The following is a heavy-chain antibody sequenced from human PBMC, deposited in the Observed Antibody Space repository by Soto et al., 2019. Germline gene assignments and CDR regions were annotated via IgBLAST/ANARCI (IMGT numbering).Heavy chain of an antibody. J-gene: IGHJ6*02. CDR3: ARDRFYGSGNPQNLYYYYYGMDV. V-gene: IGHV4-31*03. Sequence: QVQLQESGPGLVKPSQTLSLTCTVSGGSISSGGYYWSWIRQHPGKGLEWIGYIYYSGSTYYNPSLKCRVTISVDTSKNQFSLMLSSVTAADTAVYYCARDRFYGSGNPQNLYYYYYGMDVWGQGTTVTVSS. CDR1: GGSISSGGYY. D-gene: IGHD3-10*01. CDR2: IYYSGST.